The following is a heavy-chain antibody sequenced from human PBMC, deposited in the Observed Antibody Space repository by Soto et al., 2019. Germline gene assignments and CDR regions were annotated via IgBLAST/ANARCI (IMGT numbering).Heavy chain of an antibody. CDR1: GESISSSSYY. V-gene: IGHV4-39*01. CDR2: IYHSGRT. D-gene: IGHD2-21*02. Sequence: PSETLSLTCIVSGESISSSSYYWGWIRQPRGKGLEWIGSIYHSGRTYYNPSLKSRVSISIDTSKNQFSLKLSSVTAADTALYYCARQRTTVVTQAYFDYWGQGALVTVSS. CDR3: ARQRTTVVTQAYFDY. J-gene: IGHJ4*02.